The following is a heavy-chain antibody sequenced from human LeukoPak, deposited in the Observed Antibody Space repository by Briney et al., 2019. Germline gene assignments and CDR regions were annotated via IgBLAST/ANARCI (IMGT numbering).Heavy chain of an antibody. CDR2: INPNSGGT. CDR3: ANLCLYYYDNSGYCFDY. J-gene: IGHJ4*02. D-gene: IGHD3-22*01. CDR1: GYTFTGYY. V-gene: IGHV1-2*06. Sequence: ASVKVSCKASGYTFTGYYMHWVRQAPGQGLEWMGRINPNSGGTNYAQKFQGRVTMTRDTSISTAYMELSRLRSDDTAVYYCANLCLYYYDNSGYCFDYWGQGTLVTVSS.